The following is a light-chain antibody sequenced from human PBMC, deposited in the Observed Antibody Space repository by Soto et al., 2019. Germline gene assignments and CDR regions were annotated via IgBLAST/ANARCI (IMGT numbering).Light chain of an antibody. Sequence: EIVMTQSPATLSMSPGERVSISCRASQTVSNNLAWYQQKPGQAPRLLIYGASTRAIGVAARFSGSGSGTEFTLTITSLQSEDFAVYYCQQYPKWPPITFGGGTVVEIK. J-gene: IGKJ4*01. CDR3: QQYPKWPPIT. V-gene: IGKV3-15*01. CDR1: QTVSNN. CDR2: GAS.